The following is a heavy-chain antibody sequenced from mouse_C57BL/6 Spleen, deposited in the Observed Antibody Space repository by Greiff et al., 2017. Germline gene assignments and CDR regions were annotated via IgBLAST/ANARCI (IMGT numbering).Heavy chain of an antibody. CDR2: IFPGSGST. CDR1: GYTFTDYY. J-gene: IGHJ4*01. D-gene: IGHD1-1*01. V-gene: IGHV1-75*01. CDR3: ARSYYGSSYGYYAMDY. Sequence: QVQLQQSGPELVKPGASVKISCKASGYTFTDYYINWVKQRPGQGLEWIGWIFPGSGSTYYNEKFKGKATLTVDKSSSTAYMLLSSLTSEDSAVYFCARSYYGSSYGYYAMDYWGQGTSVTVSS.